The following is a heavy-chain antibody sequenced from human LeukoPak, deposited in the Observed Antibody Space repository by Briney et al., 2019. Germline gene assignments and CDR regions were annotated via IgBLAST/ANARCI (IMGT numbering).Heavy chain of an antibody. CDR1: GGSISNYF. V-gene: IGHV4-59*08. Sequence: SETLSLTCTVSGGSISNYFWSWIRQPPGKGLEWIGYINYIRTTDYNPSLKSRVTISLDTSKNRFSLKLSSVTAADTAMYYCARSYSSSDHYYYYGMGVWGQGTTVTVSS. CDR3: ARSYSSSDHYYYYGMGV. D-gene: IGHD6-13*01. CDR2: INYIRTT. J-gene: IGHJ6*02.